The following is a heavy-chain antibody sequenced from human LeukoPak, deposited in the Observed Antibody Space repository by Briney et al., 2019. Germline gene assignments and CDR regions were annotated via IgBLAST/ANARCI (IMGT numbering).Heavy chain of an antibody. CDR2: INQVGNET. Sequence: LPGGSLRLSCAPSGFTFISYWMTWVRQAPGRGLEWVANINQVGNETYYVDSVKGRFTISRDNAKNSLFLQMNSLRAEDTAVYYCARDYGDYWGQGTLVTVSS. V-gene: IGHV3-7*01. D-gene: IGHD3-10*01. J-gene: IGHJ4*02. CDR3: ARDYGDY. CDR1: GFTFISYW.